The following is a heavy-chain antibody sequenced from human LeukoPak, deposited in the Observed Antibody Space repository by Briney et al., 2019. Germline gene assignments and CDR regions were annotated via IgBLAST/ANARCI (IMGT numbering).Heavy chain of an antibody. CDR2: ISAYNGNT. CDR1: GYTFTSYG. CDR3: ARTSVDTAMVTPCLD. Sequence: ASVKVSCKASGYTFTSYGISWVRQAPGQGLEWMGWISAYNGNTNYAQKLQGRVTMTTDTSTSTAYMELRSLRSDDTAVYYCARTSVDTAMVTPCLDWGQGTLVTVSS. D-gene: IGHD5-18*01. V-gene: IGHV1-18*01. J-gene: IGHJ4*02.